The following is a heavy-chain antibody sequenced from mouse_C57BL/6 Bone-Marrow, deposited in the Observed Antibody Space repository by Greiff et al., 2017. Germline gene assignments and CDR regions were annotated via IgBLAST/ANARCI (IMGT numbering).Heavy chain of an antibody. J-gene: IGHJ2*01. V-gene: IGHV5-6*01. CDR1: GFTFSSYG. D-gene: IGHD1-1*01. CDR3: ARPYYYGSSLYFDY. CDR2: ISSGGSYT. Sequence: EVKLMESGGDLVKPGGSLKLSCAASGFTFSSYGMSWVRQTPDKRLEWVATISSGGSYTYYPDSVKGRFTISRDNAKNTLYLQMSSLKSEDTAMYYCARPYYYGSSLYFDYGGQGTTLTVSS.